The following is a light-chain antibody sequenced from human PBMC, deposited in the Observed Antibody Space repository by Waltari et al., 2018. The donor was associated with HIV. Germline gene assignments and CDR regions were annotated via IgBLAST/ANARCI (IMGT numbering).Light chain of an antibody. V-gene: IGKV3-11*01. CDR1: QSVTTY. Sequence: EIVLTQSPAPLSLSPGEGATLSCRASQSVTTYLAWFQQKPGQPPRLLIFDASSRATGVPARFSGSGSGTDFSLTISSLEPEDFAIYYCQARHSWPPLFTFGPGTKVEMK. CDR2: DAS. CDR3: QARHSWPPLFT. J-gene: IGKJ3*01.